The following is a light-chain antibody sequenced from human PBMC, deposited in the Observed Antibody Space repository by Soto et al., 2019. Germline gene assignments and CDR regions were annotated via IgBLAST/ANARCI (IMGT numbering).Light chain of an antibody. CDR2: DVS. CDR1: SSDVGGYNY. Sequence: QSVLTQPASVSGSPGQSITISCTGTSSDVGGYNYVSWYQQHPGKAPKLMIYDVSNRPSGVSNHFSGSKSGNTASLTISGLQAEDEADYYCSSYTSRVFGGGTKLTVL. J-gene: IGLJ2*01. V-gene: IGLV2-14*01. CDR3: SSYTSRV.